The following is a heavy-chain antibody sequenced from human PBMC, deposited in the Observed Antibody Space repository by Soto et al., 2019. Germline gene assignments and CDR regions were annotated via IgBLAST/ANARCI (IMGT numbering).Heavy chain of an antibody. CDR2: IYYSGRT. CDR3: ARGYCSSTSCYIWDNWFDP. Sequence: SETLSLTCTVSGGSISSYYWSWIRQPPGKGLEWIGYIYYSGRTNYNPSLKSRVTISVDTSKNQFSLKLSSVTAADTAVYYCARGYCSSTSCYIWDNWFDPWGQGTLVTGSS. V-gene: IGHV4-59*01. J-gene: IGHJ5*02. D-gene: IGHD2-2*02. CDR1: GGSISSYY.